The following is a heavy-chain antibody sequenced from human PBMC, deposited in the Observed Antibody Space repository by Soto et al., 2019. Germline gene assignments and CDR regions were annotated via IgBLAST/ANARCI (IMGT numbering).Heavy chain of an antibody. Sequence: QVPLVESGGGVVQPGRSLRLSCAASGFTFSSYGMHWVRQAPGKGLEGVAVIWYDGSNKYYADSVKGRFTISRDNSKNTLYLQMNSLRAEDTAVYYCARDQDIVATMGWFDPWGQGTLVTVSS. V-gene: IGHV3-33*01. J-gene: IGHJ5*02. CDR2: IWYDGSNK. CDR1: GFTFSSYG. D-gene: IGHD5-12*01. CDR3: ARDQDIVATMGWFDP.